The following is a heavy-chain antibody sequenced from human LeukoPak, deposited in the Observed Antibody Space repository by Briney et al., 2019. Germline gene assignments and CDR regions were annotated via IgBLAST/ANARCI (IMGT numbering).Heavy chain of an antibody. CDR3: AKGGMVRGEYDY. V-gene: IGHV3-30*18. D-gene: IGHD3-10*01. CDR2: ISYDGSNK. CDR1: GFTFSSYG. Sequence: GRSLRLSCAASGFTFSSYGMHWVRQAPGKGLEWVAVISYDGSNKYYADSVKGRFTISRDNSKNTLYLQMNTLRVEDTAVYYCAKGGMVRGEYDYWGQGTLVTVSS. J-gene: IGHJ4*02.